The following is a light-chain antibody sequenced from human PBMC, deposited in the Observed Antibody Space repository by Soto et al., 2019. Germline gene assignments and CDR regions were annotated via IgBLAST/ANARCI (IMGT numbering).Light chain of an antibody. CDR3: QQYQEWPLT. J-gene: IGKJ4*01. V-gene: IGKV3-15*01. Sequence: EIVVTQSPATLSVSPGERVTLYCRASQSVSSNLAWYQQKPGQAPRLLIYRASNRATGIPARFSGTGSGTEFTLTISGLQSEDSALYYCQQYQEWPLTFGGGTKVDI. CDR1: QSVSSN. CDR2: RAS.